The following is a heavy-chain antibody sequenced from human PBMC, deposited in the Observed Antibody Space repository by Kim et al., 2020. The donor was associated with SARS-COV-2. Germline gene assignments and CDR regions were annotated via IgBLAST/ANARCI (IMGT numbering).Heavy chain of an antibody. CDR2: IWYDGSNK. J-gene: IGHJ4*02. CDR3: AREGRRGYSYGWDVDY. D-gene: IGHD5-18*01. CDR1: GFTFSSYG. V-gene: IGHV3-33*01. Sequence: GGSLRLSCAASGFTFSSYGMHWVRQAPGKGLEWVAVIWYDGSNKYYADSVKGRFTISRDNSKNTLYLQMNSLRAEDTAVYYCAREGRRGYSYGWDVDYWGQGTLVTVSS.